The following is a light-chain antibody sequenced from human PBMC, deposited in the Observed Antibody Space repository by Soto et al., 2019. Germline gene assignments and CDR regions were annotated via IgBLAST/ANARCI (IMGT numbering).Light chain of an antibody. CDR3: SSYTSSSTLV. V-gene: IGLV2-14*03. CDR1: TSDVGAYNY. CDR2: DVT. Sequence: QSALTLAASVSGSPGQSITISCTGATSDVGAYNYVSWYQQHPGKAPQLMIYDVTDRPSGVSNRFSGSKSGNTASLTISGLKAEDEADYYCSSYTSSSTLVFGGGTKLTVL. J-gene: IGLJ3*02.